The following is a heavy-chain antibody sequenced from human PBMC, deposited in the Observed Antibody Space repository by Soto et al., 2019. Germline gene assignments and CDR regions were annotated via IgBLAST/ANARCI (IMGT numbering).Heavy chain of an antibody. V-gene: IGHV3-15*07. Sequence: AGGSLRLSCAASGFTFSNAWINWVRQAPGKGLEWVGRIKSKTDGGTTDFAEPVKGRFAISRDDSNNMVYLQMSGLKIEDTAVYYCTTDSYSTIIIVRFDYWGHGTLVTVSS. D-gene: IGHD3-22*01. CDR3: TTDSYSTIIIVRFDY. J-gene: IGHJ4*01. CDR1: GFTFSNAW. CDR2: IKSKTDGGTT.